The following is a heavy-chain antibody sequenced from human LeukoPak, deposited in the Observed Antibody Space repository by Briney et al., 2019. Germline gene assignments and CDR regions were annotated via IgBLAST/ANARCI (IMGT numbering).Heavy chain of an antibody. CDR3: ARRRGQGSGSYYHYYYYGMDV. J-gene: IGHJ6*02. CDR2: INHSGTT. V-gene: IGHV4-34*01. CDR1: GGSLCGYY. D-gene: IGHD3-10*01. Sequence: SESPSLSGAVYGGSLCGYYWSWGREPPGGGRGWIGEINHSGTTNYNPSLKSRVTISIDTSKNQFSLKLSSVTAADTAVYSCARRRGQGSGSYYHYYYYGMDVWGQGTTVTVSS.